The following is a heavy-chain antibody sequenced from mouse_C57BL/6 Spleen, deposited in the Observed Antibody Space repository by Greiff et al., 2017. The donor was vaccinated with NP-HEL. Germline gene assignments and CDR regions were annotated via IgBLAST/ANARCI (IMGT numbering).Heavy chain of an antibody. Sequence: VQLQQSGPELVKPGASVKISCKASGYTFTDYYMNWVKQSHGKSLEWIGDINPNNGGTSYNLKFKGKATMTVDKSSSTAYMDLRSLTSEASAVYDCARWLPFAYWGQGTTLTVSS. J-gene: IGHJ2*01. CDR1: GYTFTDYY. V-gene: IGHV1-26*01. CDR2: INPNNGGT. D-gene: IGHD2-2*01. CDR3: ARWLPFAY.